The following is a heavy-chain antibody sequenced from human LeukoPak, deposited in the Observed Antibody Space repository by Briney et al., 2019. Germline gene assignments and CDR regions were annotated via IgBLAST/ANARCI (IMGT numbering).Heavy chain of an antibody. V-gene: IGHV4-39*07. Sequence: SETLSLTCTVSGGSISSSSYYWGWIRQPPGKGLEWIGSIYYSGSTNYNPSLKSRVTISVDTSKNQFSLKLSSVTAADTAVYYCAKTLTIFGLEVWGKGTTVTVSS. D-gene: IGHD3-3*01. CDR3: AKTLTIFGLEV. CDR2: IYYSGST. J-gene: IGHJ6*04. CDR1: GGSISSSSYY.